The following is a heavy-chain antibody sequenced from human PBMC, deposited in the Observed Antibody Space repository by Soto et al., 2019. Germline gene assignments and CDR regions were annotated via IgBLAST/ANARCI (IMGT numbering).Heavy chain of an antibody. J-gene: IGHJ5*02. V-gene: IGHV3-23*01. CDR1: GFTFSSYA. D-gene: IGHD1-1*01. CDR3: AKDRPVNGTAQPPGKRGLDP. CDR2: ISGSGGTT. Sequence: GGSLRLSCVGSGFTFSSYAMTWVRQAPGKGLQWVSTISGSGGTTYYADSMKGRFTISRDNSKNTVHLQVNSLRVEDTALYYCAKDRPVNGTAQPPGKRGLDPWGREPLVTFS.